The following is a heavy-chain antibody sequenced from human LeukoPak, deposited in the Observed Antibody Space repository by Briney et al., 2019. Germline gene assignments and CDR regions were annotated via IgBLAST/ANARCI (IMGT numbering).Heavy chain of an antibody. CDR1: GGSFSGDY. Sequence: SSETLSLTCAVYGGSFSGDYWSWIRQPPGKGLEWIGEINHSGSTNYNPSLKSRVTISVDTSKNQFSLKLSSVTAADTAVYYCARRPSIYIRGIQLWFDPWGQGTLVTVSS. CDR3: ARRPSIYIRGIQLWFDP. J-gene: IGHJ5*02. V-gene: IGHV4-34*01. CDR2: INHSGST. D-gene: IGHD5-18*01.